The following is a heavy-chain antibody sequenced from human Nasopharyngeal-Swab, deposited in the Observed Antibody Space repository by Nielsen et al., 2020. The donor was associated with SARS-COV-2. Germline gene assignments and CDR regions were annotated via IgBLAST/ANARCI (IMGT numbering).Heavy chain of an antibody. CDR3: AKEGVAGTEDNYYYYGMDV. CDR1: GFTFSSYA. J-gene: IGHJ6*02. D-gene: IGHD6-19*01. V-gene: IGHV3-30-3*01. CDR2: ISYDGSNK. Sequence: GESLKISCAASGFTFSSYAMHWVRQAPGKGLEWVAVISYDGSNKYYADSVKGRFTISRDNAKNSLYLQMNSLRAEDTALYYCAKEGVAGTEDNYYYYGMDVWGQGTTVTVSS.